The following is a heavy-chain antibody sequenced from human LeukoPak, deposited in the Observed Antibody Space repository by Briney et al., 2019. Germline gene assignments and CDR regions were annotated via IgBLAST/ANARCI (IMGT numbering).Heavy chain of an antibody. CDR3: AELGTTMIGGV. V-gene: IGHV3-48*04. D-gene: IGHD3-10*02. J-gene: IGHJ6*04. CDR1: GFTFSSYG. CDR2: ISSSGSTI. Sequence: PGGSLRLSCAASGFTFSSYGMSWVRQAPGKGLEWVSAISSSGSTIYYADSVKGRFTISRDNAKNSLYLQMNSLRAEDTAVYYCAELGTTMIGGVWGKGTTVTISS.